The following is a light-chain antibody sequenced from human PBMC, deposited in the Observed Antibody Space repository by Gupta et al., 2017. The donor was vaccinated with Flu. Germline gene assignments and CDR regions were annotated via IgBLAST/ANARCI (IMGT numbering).Light chain of an antibody. CDR2: GAS. CDR3: QQDGSSPFT. CDR1: QSVSSSY. V-gene: IGKV3-20*01. Sequence: VTLFLSPGERAPLSCRASQSVSSSYLAWYQQNPGQAPRLLIYGASSRATGIPDRFSGSGSGTEFTLTISRLEPEDFAVYYCQQDGSSPFTFGRGTKVEIK. J-gene: IGKJ4*01.